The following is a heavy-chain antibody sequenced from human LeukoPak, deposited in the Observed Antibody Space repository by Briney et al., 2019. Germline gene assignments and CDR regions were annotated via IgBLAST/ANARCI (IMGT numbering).Heavy chain of an antibody. CDR1: GFSFSGHW. D-gene: IGHD3-22*01. CDR3: ARDRRSGGYYSVY. Sequence: SGGSLRLSCAASGFSFSGHWMHWARQLPGKGLVWVSRISPTGSTTSYADSVKGRFTISRDNSKNTLYLQMNSLRAEDTAVYYCARDRRSGGYYSVYWGQGTLVTVSS. V-gene: IGHV3-74*01. CDR2: ISPTGSTT. J-gene: IGHJ4*02.